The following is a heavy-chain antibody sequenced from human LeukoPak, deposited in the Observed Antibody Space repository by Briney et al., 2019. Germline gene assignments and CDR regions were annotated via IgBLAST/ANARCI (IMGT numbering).Heavy chain of an antibody. V-gene: IGHV1-2*02. CDR1: GYTFTGYY. CDR3: ARGLAHYDSSGYYYAFDT. CDR2: INPNSGGT. Sequence: ASVKVSCKASGYTFTGYYMHWVRQAPGQGLEWMGWINPNSGGTNYAQKFQGRVTMTRDTSISTAYMELSRLRSDDTAVYYCARGLAHYDSSGYYYAFDTWGQGTMVTVSS. J-gene: IGHJ3*02. D-gene: IGHD3-22*01.